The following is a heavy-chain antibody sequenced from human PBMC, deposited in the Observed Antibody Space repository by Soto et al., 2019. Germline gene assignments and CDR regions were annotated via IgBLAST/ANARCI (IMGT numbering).Heavy chain of an antibody. Sequence: SETLSLTCTVSGGSISSSSYYWGWIRQPPGKGLEWIGSIYYSGSTYYNPSLKSRVTISVDTSKNQFSLKLSSVTAADTAVYYCVAVPAAIELDYYYYYMDVWGKGTTVTVSS. V-gene: IGHV4-39*01. CDR1: GGSISSSSYY. J-gene: IGHJ6*03. D-gene: IGHD2-2*02. CDR2: IYYSGST. CDR3: VAVPAAIELDYYYYYMDV.